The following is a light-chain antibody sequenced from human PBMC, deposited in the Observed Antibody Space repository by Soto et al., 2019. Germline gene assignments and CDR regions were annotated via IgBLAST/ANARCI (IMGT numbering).Light chain of an antibody. J-gene: IGLJ1*01. CDR1: SSDVGASNY. CDR2: DVN. V-gene: IGLV2-14*01. Sequence: QSALTQPASVSGSPGQSTTISCTGTSSDVGASNYVSWYQQHPAKAPKLIISDVNYRPSGVSNRFSGSKSGNTASLTISGLQVEDEADYYCRSYTSSSTYVFGPGTMVTVL. CDR3: RSYTSSSTYV.